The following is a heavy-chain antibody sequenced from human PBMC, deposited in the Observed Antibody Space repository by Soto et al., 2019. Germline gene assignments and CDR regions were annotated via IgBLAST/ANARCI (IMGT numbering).Heavy chain of an antibody. V-gene: IGHV3-30*18. CDR3: AKDKGVFNWATSYFDY. Sequence: GSLRCSCAASVFTVRNYDMHWVRQAPGKGLEWVALTSYDGNNEYYTDSVKGRFTISRDNSKNTLFLQMNSPRPEDTAVYYCAKDKGVFNWATSYFDYWGQGALVTVSS. CDR2: TSYDGNNE. CDR1: VFTVRNYD. D-gene: IGHD1-1*01. J-gene: IGHJ4*02.